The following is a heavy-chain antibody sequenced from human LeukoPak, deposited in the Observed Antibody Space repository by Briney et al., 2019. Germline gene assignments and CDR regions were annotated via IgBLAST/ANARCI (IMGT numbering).Heavy chain of an antibody. D-gene: IGHD3-16*02. Sequence: GRSPRMYCAASGFSFSKYYMTWGRQAPGKSLEWVANIKQDGSVKYYVDSVKGRFAISRDNAKNSLFLQMNSLRPEDTAVYYCARDSMITFGGVIVTAGEEVGMDVWGQGTTVTVSS. CDR1: GFSFSKYY. CDR2: IKQDGSVK. J-gene: IGHJ6*02. CDR3: ARDSMITFGGVIVTAGEEVGMDV. V-gene: IGHV3-7*05.